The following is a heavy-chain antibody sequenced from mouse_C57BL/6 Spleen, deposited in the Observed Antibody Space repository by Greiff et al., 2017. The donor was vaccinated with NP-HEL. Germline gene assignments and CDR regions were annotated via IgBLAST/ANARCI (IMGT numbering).Heavy chain of an antibody. CDR3: ARDSNYWYFDF. CDR1: GFTFSSYA. V-gene: IGHV5-4*01. J-gene: IGHJ1*03. D-gene: IGHD2-5*01. CDR2: ISDGGSYT. Sequence: EVQLVESGGGLVKPGGSLKLSCAASGFTFSSYAMSWVRQTPEKRLEWVATISDGGSYTYYPDNVKGRFTISRDNAKNNLYLQMSHLKSEDTAMYYCARDSNYWYFDFWGTGTTVTVSS.